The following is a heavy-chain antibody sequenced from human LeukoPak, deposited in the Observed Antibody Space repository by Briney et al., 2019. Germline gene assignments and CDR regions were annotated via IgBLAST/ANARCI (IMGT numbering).Heavy chain of an antibody. Sequence: GGSLRLSCAASGFTFSSYGMHWVRQAPGKGLEWVAVISYDGSNKYYADSVKGRFTISRDNAKNSLYLQMNSLRAEDTAVYYCARSSVAATYHYGMDVWGQGTTVTVSS. CDR3: ARSSVAATYHYGMDV. D-gene: IGHD2-15*01. J-gene: IGHJ6*02. V-gene: IGHV3-30*03. CDR1: GFTFSSYG. CDR2: ISYDGSNK.